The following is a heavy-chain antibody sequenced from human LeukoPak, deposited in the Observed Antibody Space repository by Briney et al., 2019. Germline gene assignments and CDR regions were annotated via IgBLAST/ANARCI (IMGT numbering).Heavy chain of an antibody. CDR2: ISYAGTIK. CDR1: GFAFSSYA. CDR3: ARVRNGYNLNDAFDI. V-gene: IGHV3-30-3*01. J-gene: IGHJ3*02. D-gene: IGHD5-24*01. Sequence: GRSLRLSCAASGFAFSSYAMHWVRQAPGKGLEWVAVISYAGTIKYYADSVKGRFTISRDNSKNTLYLQMNSLRAEDTAVYYCARVRNGYNLNDAFDIWGQGTMVTVSS.